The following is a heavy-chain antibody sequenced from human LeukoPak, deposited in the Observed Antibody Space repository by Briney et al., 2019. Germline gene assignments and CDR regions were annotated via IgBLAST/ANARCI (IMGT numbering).Heavy chain of an antibody. J-gene: IGHJ6*03. CDR2: IYYSGST. CDR3: ARVPRSRPYYYYYMDV. CDR1: GGSISSSSYY. Sequence: SETLSLTCTVSGGSISSSSYYWGWIRQPPGKGLEWIGSIYYSGSTYYNPSLKSRVTISVDTSKNQFSLKLSSVTAADTAVYYCARVPRSRPYYYYYMDVWGKGTTVTVSS. V-gene: IGHV4-39*07.